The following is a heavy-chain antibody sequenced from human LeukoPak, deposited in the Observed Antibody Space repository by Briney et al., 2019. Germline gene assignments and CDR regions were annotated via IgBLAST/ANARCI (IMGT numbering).Heavy chain of an antibody. CDR3: ARRQYSFGYYLDY. J-gene: IGHJ4*02. CDR2: ITTTGGSS. D-gene: IGHD3-3*01. V-gene: IGHV3-23*01. Sequence: GETLRLSFAASGFTFGDYGMSWVRQAPGKGLEWVSSITTTGGSSFYADSVKGRFIISRDNSNNMLFLLLNSLRVGDTATYYCARRQYSFGYYLDYWGQGSMVTVSS. CDR1: GFTFGDYG.